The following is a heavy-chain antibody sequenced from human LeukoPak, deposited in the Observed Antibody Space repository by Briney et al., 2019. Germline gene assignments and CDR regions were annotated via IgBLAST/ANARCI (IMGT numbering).Heavy chain of an antibody. CDR1: SGSISTSNYY. D-gene: IGHD3-10*01. V-gene: IGHV4-39*07. J-gene: IGHJ6*03. Sequence: NPSETLSLTCTVSSGSISTSNYYWGWVRQPPGKGLEWIGEINHSGSTNYNPSLKSRVTISVDTSKNQFSLKLSSVTAADTAVYYCARGGKILWFGRSRNPGGDYYYMDVWGKGTTVTVSS. CDR2: INHSGST. CDR3: ARGGKILWFGRSRNPGGDYYYMDV.